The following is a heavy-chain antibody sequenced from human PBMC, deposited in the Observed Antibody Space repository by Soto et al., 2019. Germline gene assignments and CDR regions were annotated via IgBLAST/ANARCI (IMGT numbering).Heavy chain of an antibody. V-gene: IGHV1-69*13. CDR1: GGTFSSYA. J-gene: IGHJ4*02. CDR3: ARDLRYSSSTYFDY. Sequence: SVKVSCKASGGTFSSYAISWVRQAPGQGLEWMGGIIPIFGTANYAQKFQGRVTITADESTSTAYMELRSLRSEDTAVYYCARDLRYSSSTYFDYWGQGTLVTVSS. D-gene: IGHD6-6*01. CDR2: IIPIFGTA.